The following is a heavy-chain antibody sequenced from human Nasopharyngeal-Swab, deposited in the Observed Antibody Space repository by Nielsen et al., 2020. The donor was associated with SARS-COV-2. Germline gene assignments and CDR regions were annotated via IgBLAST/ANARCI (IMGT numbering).Heavy chain of an antibody. CDR2: ISGSGGST. CDR1: GFTFSSYA. J-gene: IGHJ4*02. D-gene: IGHD1-26*01. V-gene: IGHV3-23*01. CDR3: ARTTIVGDHGGDLDY. Sequence: GGSLRLSCAASGFTFSSYAMSWVRQAPGKGLEWVSVISGSGGSTYYADSVKGRFTISRDNSKNTLYLQMNSLRPEETAVYYCARTTIVGDHGGDLDYWGQGTLVTVSS.